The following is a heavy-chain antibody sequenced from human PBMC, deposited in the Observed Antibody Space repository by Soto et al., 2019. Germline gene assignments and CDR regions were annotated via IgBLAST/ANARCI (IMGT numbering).Heavy chain of an antibody. V-gene: IGHV1-18*01. CDR2: ISAYNGNT. Sequence: ASLKVSCKASGYTFTSSGISWVRQAPGQGPEWMGWISAYNGNTNYAQKLQGRVTMTTDTSTSTAYMELRSLRSDDTAVDYCAVAFPGGAASDIGGKGTTVTLSS. CDR3: AVAFPGGAASDI. J-gene: IGHJ3*02. CDR1: GYTFTSSG. D-gene: IGHD2-15*01.